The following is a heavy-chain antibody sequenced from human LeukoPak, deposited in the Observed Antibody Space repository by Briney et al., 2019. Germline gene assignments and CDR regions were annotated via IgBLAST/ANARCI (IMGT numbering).Heavy chain of an antibody. Sequence: ASVKVSCKASGYTFTSYGISWVRQAPGQGLEWMGWISAYNGNTNYAQKLQGRITMTTDTSTSTAYMELRSLRSDDTAVYYCARAVYADTYYYYGMDVWGQGTTVTVSS. V-gene: IGHV1-18*01. CDR2: ISAYNGNT. D-gene: IGHD2-8*01. J-gene: IGHJ6*02. CDR3: ARAVYADTYYYYGMDV. CDR1: GYTFTSYG.